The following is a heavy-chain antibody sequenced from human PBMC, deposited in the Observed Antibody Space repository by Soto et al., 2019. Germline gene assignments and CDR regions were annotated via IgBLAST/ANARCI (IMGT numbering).Heavy chain of an antibody. V-gene: IGHV5-51*01. D-gene: IGHD6-19*01. J-gene: IGHJ6*03. Sequence: PGESLKISCKGSGYSFTSYWIGWVRQMPGKGLEWMGIIYPGDSDTRYSPSFQGQVTISADKSISTAYLQWSSLKASDTAMYYCARHNWLPAVAGYYYYYMDVWGKGTTVTVSS. CDR2: IYPGDSDT. CDR3: ARHNWLPAVAGYYYYYMDV. CDR1: GYSFTSYW.